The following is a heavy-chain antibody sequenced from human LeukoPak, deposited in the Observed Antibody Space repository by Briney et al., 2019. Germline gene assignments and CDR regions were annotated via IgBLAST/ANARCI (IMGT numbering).Heavy chain of an antibody. CDR1: GASISNGAYY. Sequence: SETLSLTCTVSGASISNGAYYWTWIRQPAGKGLEWIGRFFPSGSTNYNPSLKSRVTISVDTPKSQFSLKLSSVTAADTAVYYCAKDHESDGYPCLDHWGLGTLVTVSS. D-gene: IGHD3-22*01. CDR3: AKDHESDGYPCLDH. J-gene: IGHJ4*02. V-gene: IGHV4-61*02. CDR2: FFPSGST.